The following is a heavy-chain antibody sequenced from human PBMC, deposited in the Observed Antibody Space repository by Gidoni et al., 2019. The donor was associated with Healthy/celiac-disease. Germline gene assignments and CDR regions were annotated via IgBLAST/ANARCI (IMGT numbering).Heavy chain of an antibody. Sequence: EVQLVETGGGLIQPGGSLRLSCAASGFTVSSNYMSWVRQAPGKGLEWVSVIYSGGSTYYADSVKGRFTISRDNSKNTLYLQMNSLRAEDTAVYYCARGGAVAGRRGMDVWGQGTTVTVSS. D-gene: IGHD6-19*01. V-gene: IGHV3-53*02. CDR3: ARGGAVAGRRGMDV. CDR1: GFTVSSNY. CDR2: IYSGGST. J-gene: IGHJ6*02.